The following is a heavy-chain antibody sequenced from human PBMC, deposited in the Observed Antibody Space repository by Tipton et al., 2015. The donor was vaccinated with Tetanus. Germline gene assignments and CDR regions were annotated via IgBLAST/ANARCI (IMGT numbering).Heavy chain of an antibody. CDR3: ARTWGVWVTSIDAFDI. D-gene: IGHD3-16*01. CDR1: GGSISSADYY. J-gene: IGHJ3*02. CDR2: VSDSGST. V-gene: IGHV4-30-4*01. Sequence: LRLSCTVSGGSISSADYYWSWIRQPPGKGLEWIGYVSDSGSTYSNPSLRSRIIISVDTSKNQFSLKLSSVTAADTAVYYCARTWGVWVTSIDAFDIWGQGTKVAVSS.